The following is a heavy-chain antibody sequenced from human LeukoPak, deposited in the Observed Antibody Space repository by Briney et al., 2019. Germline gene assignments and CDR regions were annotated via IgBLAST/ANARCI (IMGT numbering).Heavy chain of an antibody. J-gene: IGHJ4*02. D-gene: IGHD3-9*01. V-gene: IGHV3-66*01. Sequence: GGSLRLSCAASGFTVSSNYMSWVRQAPGKGLEWVSVIYSGGSTYYADSVKGRFTISRDNSKNTLYLQMNSLRAEDTAVYYCARGYDILSDYHYWGQGTLVTVSS. CDR2: IYSGGST. CDR1: GFTVSSNY. CDR3: ARGYDILSDYHY.